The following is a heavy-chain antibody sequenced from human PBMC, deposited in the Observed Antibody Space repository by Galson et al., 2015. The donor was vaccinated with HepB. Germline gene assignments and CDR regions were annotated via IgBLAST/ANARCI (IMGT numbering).Heavy chain of an antibody. CDR3: AKDKIFGDGRLLCDY. D-gene: IGHD4-17*01. Sequence: SLRLSGVDSGFRFYGYIMIWVRQAPGKGLEGVSDISAGGESTSYADSVKGRLTISRDDNKNSLYLQMNSLGDDDTVVYYCAKDKIFGDGRLLCDYWGQGTLVAVSS. V-gene: IGHV3-23*01. J-gene: IGHJ4*02. CDR2: ISAGGEST. CDR1: GFRFYGYI.